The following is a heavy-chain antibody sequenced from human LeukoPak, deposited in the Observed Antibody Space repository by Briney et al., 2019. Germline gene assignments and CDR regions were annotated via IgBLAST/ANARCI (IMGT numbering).Heavy chain of an antibody. D-gene: IGHD3-22*01. CDR3: AKGGGYWDY. CDR1: GFTFSSYG. V-gene: IGHV3-33*06. J-gene: IGHJ4*02. Sequence: PGRSLRLSCAASGFTFSSYGMHWVRQAPGKGLEWVAVIWYDGSNKYYADSVKGRFTISRDNSKNTLYLQMNSLRAEDTAVYYCAKGGGYWDYWGQGTLVTVSS. CDR2: IWYDGSNK.